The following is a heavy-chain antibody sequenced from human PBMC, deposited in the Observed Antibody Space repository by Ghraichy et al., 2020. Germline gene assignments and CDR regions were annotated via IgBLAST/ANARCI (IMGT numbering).Heavy chain of an antibody. CDR1: GGSVSSHY. CDR3: ARDRRVFLTATLMNWYFDL. Sequence: SETLSLTCTVSGGSVSSHYWSWIRQSPGKGLEWIGHIYYSGSSDSDPSLKSRITMSVDTSKNQISLTLNSVTAADTAVYYCARDRRVFLTATLMNWYFDLWGRGTLVTVSS. D-gene: IGHD2-15*01. V-gene: IGHV4-59*02. CDR2: IYYSGSS. J-gene: IGHJ2*01.